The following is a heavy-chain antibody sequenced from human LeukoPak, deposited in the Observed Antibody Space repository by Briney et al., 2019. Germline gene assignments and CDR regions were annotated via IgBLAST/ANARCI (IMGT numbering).Heavy chain of an antibody. V-gene: IGHV4-34*01. CDR2: IDHSGST. CDR3: ARNYYYYGMDV. Sequence: SETLSLTCAVYGGSFSGYYWSWIRQPPGKGLEWIGEIDHSGSTNYNPSLKSRVTISVDTSKNQFSLKLSSVTAADTAVYYCARNYYYYGMDVWGQGTTVTVSS. J-gene: IGHJ6*02. CDR1: GGSFSGYY.